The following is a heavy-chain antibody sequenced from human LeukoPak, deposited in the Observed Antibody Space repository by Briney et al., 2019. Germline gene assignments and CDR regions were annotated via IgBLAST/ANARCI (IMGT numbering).Heavy chain of an antibody. CDR1: GFAFSAYW. CDR3: AAWGLHNY. J-gene: IGHJ4*02. CDR2: IDLGGSAK. D-gene: IGHD7-27*01. Sequence: GGYLRLSCSASGFAFSAYWMNWVRQAPGKGPEWVANIDLGGSAKSYVDSVKGRCTISRYNANNSLYLQMNSLRVEDTAVYYCAAWGLHNYWGQGTLVT. V-gene: IGHV3-7*01.